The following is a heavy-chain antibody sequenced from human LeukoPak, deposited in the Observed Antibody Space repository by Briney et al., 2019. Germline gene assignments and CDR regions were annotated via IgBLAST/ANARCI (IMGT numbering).Heavy chain of an antibody. CDR1: GGSISSGGHY. CDR3: ARGYDTSGYYFDY. Sequence: SETLSLTCTVFGGSISSGGHYWTWVRQHAGKGLEWIEYIYDSGSTHYNPSLKSRLTMAVDESRNQFSLKLSSVTAADTAVYYCARGYDTSGYYFDYWGQGTLVTVSS. D-gene: IGHD3-22*01. V-gene: IGHV4-31*03. J-gene: IGHJ4*02. CDR2: IYDSGST.